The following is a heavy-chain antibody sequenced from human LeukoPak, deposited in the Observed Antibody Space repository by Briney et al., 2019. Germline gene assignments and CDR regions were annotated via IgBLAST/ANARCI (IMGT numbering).Heavy chain of an antibody. J-gene: IGHJ4*02. CDR1: GFTFSSYW. CDR3: AREGHSGDYFDY. Sequence: GGSLRLSCVVSGFTFSSYWMSWVRQAPGKGLEWVANIKRDGGEKYYVDSVKGRFTISRDNAKKSLYLQMNSLRAEDTAAYYCAREGHSGDYFDYWGQGTLVTVSS. D-gene: IGHD2-21*01. V-gene: IGHV3-7*05. CDR2: IKRDGGEK.